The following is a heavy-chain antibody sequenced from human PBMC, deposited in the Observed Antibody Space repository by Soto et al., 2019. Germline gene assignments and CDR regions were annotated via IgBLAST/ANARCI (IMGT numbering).Heavy chain of an antibody. J-gene: IGHJ4*02. CDR2: ISDDGSQK. CDR1: GFTFRTYG. Sequence: GGSLRLSCAASGFTFRTYGMHWVRQAPGKGLEWVAFISDDGSQKYYGDSVKGRFTISRDNSKNTLSLRMISLRTEDTSVYYCAKEAPGGWHFFDTCGQGTLVTVSS. D-gene: IGHD6-19*01. CDR3: AKEAPGGWHFFDT. V-gene: IGHV3-30*18.